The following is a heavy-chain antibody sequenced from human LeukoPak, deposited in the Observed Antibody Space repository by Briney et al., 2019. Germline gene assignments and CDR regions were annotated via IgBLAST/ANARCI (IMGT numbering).Heavy chain of an antibody. J-gene: IGHJ4*02. CDR2: IYHSGST. D-gene: IGHD6-13*01. V-gene: IGHV4-4*02. CDR1: GDSISSSHW. CDR3: ARFPMSGAAAGTVGFGY. Sequence: SETLSLTCAVSGDSISSSHWWSWVRQSPGKGLEWIGEIYHSGSTYYNPSLKSRVTISVDTYKNQFSLKLSSVTAADTAVYYCARFPMSGAAAGTVGFGYWGQGTLVTVSS.